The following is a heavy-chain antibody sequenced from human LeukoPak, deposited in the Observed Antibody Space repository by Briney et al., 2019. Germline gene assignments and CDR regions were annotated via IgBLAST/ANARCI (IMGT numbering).Heavy chain of an antibody. J-gene: IGHJ4*02. D-gene: IGHD3-22*01. CDR3: ARERTTYYDSSGYYFEYFDY. Sequence: ASVKVSCRASGYTFTSYYMHWVRQAPGQGLEWMGIINPSGGSTSYAQKFQGRVTMTRDTSTSTVYMELSSLRSEDTAVYYCARERTTYYDSSGYYFEYFDYWGQGTLVTVSS. CDR2: INPSGGST. V-gene: IGHV1-46*01. CDR1: GYTFTSYY.